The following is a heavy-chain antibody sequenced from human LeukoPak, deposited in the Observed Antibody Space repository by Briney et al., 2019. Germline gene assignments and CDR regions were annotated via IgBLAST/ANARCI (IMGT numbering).Heavy chain of an antibody. V-gene: IGHV4-31*03. Sequence: PSETLSLTCTVSGGSISSGGYYWSWIRQHPGKGLEWIGYIYYSGSTYYNPSFKSRVTISVDTSKNQFSLKLSSVTAADTAVYYCARAVGSGSYNFDYWGQGTLVTVSS. CDR2: IYYSGST. CDR3: ARAVGSGSYNFDY. J-gene: IGHJ4*02. D-gene: IGHD3-10*01. CDR1: GGSISSGGYY.